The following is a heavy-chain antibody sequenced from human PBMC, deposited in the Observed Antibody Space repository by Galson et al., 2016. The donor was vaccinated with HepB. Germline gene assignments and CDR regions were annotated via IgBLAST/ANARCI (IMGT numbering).Heavy chain of an antibody. CDR3: AGYEVVSFDY. J-gene: IGHJ4*02. D-gene: IGHD2-15*01. CDR2: IYYSGGT. V-gene: IGHV4-31*03. CDR1: GGSISSRGYY. Sequence: LSLTCTVSGGSISSRGYYWSWIRQHPGKGLEWIGYIYYSGGTYYNPSLQSRLIISLDTSKNHFSLKLDSVTAADTAVYYCAGYEVVSFDYWGQGTLVTVSS.